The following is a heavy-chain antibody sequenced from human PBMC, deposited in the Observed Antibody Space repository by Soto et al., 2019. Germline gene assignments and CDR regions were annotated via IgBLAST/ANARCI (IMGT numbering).Heavy chain of an antibody. J-gene: IGHJ4*02. CDR3: ATSTSGYGGASDF. CDR2: IAYEGKTA. Sequence: QVQLVESGGGVVQPGRSLTLSCEVSGFTLSNSGIHWVRQAPDKGLEWVATIAYEGKTANYADSAKGRFTISRDISKSTVYLQMNSLRREDTATYYCATSTSGYGGASDFWGQGPVVTVSS. V-gene: IGHV3-30*03. CDR1: GFTLSNSG. D-gene: IGHD4-17*01.